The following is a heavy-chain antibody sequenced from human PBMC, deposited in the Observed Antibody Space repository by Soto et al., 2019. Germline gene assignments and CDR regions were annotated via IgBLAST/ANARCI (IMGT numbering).Heavy chain of an antibody. Sequence: QVQLVQSGAEVKGPGTSVTLSCQTSGYTFAHYYIHWVRQAPGQGLEYMGIIDPRTGTSGTSASPQSVQGSLSITSDASTSTVYMELSNLGSDDTATYYCARLSRITFIVDWGQGTLVTVSS. CDR3: ARLSRITFIVD. CDR1: GYTFAHYY. V-gene: IGHV1-46*04. D-gene: IGHD3-16*02. J-gene: IGHJ4*02. CDR2: IDPRTGTS.